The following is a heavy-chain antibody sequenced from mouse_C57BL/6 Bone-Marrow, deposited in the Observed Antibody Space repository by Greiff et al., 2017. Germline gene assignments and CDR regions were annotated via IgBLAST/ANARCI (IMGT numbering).Heavy chain of an antibody. CDR2: IYPGGGYT. J-gene: IGHJ1*03. CDR3: ARYDYGSSSPRYFDV. D-gene: IGHD1-1*01. Sequence: QVHVKQSGAELVRPGTSVKMSCKASGYTFTNYWIGWAKQRPGHGLEWIGDIYPGGGYTNYNEKFKGKATLTADKSSSTAYMQFSSLTSEDSAIYYCARYDYGSSSPRYFDVWGTGTTVTVSS. V-gene: IGHV1-63*01. CDR1: GYTFTNYW.